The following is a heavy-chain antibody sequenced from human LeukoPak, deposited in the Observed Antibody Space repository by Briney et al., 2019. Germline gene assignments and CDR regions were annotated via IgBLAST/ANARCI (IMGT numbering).Heavy chain of an antibody. D-gene: IGHD3-9*01. J-gene: IGHJ4*02. CDR1: GGSISSSSYY. Sequence: TSETLSLTCTVSGGSISSSSYYWGWIRQPPGKGLEWIGSIYYSGSTYYNPSLKSRVTISVDTSKNQFSLKLSSVTAADTAVYYCARVHSPNYDILTGYYNVFDYWGQGTLVTVSS. CDR3: ARVHSPNYDILTGYYNVFDY. V-gene: IGHV4-39*07. CDR2: IYYSGST.